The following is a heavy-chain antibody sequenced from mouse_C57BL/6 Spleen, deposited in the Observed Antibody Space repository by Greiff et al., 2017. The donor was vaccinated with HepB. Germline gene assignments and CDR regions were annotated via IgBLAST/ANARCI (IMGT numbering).Heavy chain of an antibody. CDR3: ARWASGSSYVYFDV. Sequence: QVQLKQPGAELVRPGSSVKLSCKASGYTFTSYWMHWVKQRPIQGLEWIGNIDPSDSETHYNQKFKDKATLTVDKSSSTAYMQLSSLTSEDSAVYYCARWASGSSYVYFDVWGTGTTVTVSS. D-gene: IGHD1-1*01. CDR2: IDPSDSET. CDR1: GYTFTSYW. J-gene: IGHJ1*03. V-gene: IGHV1-52*01.